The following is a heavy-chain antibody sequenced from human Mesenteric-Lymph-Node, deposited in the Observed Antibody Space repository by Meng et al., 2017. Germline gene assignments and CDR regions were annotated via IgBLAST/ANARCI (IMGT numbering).Heavy chain of an antibody. CDR2: ISGSGSPI. V-gene: IGHV3-21*01. D-gene: IGHD1-26*01. J-gene: IGHJ5*02. CDR3: ARLANDGSGTVGATIPRS. Sequence: GESLKISCAASGFTFSSYSMNWVRQAPGKGLEWVSSISGSGSPIYNEDSVKGRFTISRDNAKNSLYLQMNSLRAEDTAVYYCARLANDGSGTVGATIPRSWGQGTLVTVSS. CDR1: GFTFSSYS.